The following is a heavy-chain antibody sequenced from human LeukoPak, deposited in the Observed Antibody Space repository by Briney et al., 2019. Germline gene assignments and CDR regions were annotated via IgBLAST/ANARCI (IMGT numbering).Heavy chain of an antibody. CDR2: ISSSSSYT. CDR1: GFTFSDYY. D-gene: IGHD2-21*02. J-gene: IGHJ4*02. CDR3: ARLYCGGDCYPDY. Sequence: GGSLRLSCAASGFTFSDYYMSWIRQGPGKGLEWVSYISSSSSYTNYADSVKGRFTISRDNAKNSLYLQMNSLRAEDTAVYYCARLYCGGDCYPDYWGQGTLVTVSS. V-gene: IGHV3-11*06.